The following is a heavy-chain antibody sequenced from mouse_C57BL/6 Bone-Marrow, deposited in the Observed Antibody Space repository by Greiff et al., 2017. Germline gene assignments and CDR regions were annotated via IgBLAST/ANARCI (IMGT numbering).Heavy chain of an antibody. V-gene: IGHV1-55*01. CDR3: ARSGPLGRSFDY. CDR2: IYPTSGRT. D-gene: IGHD3-1*01. Sequence: QVQLQQPGAELVKPGASVKMSCKASGYTFTSSWITWVKQRPGQGLEWIGDIYPTSGRTNYNEKFKSKAILTVDTSSNTAYMQLSSLPSEYSPVFYCARSGPLGRSFDYLGKDPTLTLSS. CDR1: GYTFTSSW. J-gene: IGHJ2*01.